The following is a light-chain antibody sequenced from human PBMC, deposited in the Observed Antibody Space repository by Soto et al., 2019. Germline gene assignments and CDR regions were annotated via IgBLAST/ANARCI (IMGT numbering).Light chain of an antibody. CDR2: SNN. V-gene: IGLV1-44*01. J-gene: IGLJ1*01. CDR3: AAWDDSPNGTYV. Sequence: QSVLTQPPSASGTPGQRVTISCSGSSSNIGSNTVNWYQQLPGTAPKLLIYSNNQRPSGVPDRFSGSKSGTSASLAISGLQSEDEADYYCAAWDDSPNGTYVLGTGTKVTVL. CDR1: SSNIGSNT.